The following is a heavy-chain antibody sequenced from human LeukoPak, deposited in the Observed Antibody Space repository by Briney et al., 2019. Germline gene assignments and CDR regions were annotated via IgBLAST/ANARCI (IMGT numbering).Heavy chain of an antibody. CDR3: ARGEKPYDY. V-gene: IGHV1-18*01. J-gene: IGHJ4*02. D-gene: IGHD1-26*01. CDR2: INAYNGNT. CDR1: GYSVSYYG. Sequence: KASSQSEGYSVSYYGISWVRQDPGQRLEWMGWINAYNGNTNDAQKFQGRVTMTTDTSTSTAYMELRSLRSDDTAVYYCARGEKPYDYWGQGTLVSVSS.